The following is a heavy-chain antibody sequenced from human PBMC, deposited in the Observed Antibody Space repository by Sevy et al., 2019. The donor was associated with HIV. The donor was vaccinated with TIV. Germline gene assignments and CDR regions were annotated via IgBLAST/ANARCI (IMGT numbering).Heavy chain of an antibody. V-gene: IGHV3-7*01. D-gene: IGHD3-9*01. CDR3: ARAHYHILTGYYVGGYYGMDV. CDR2: IKQDGSEK. Sequence: GGSLRLSCAASGFTFSSYWMSWVRQAPGKGLEWVANIKQDGSEKYYVDSVKGRFTISRDNAKNSLYLQMNSLRAEDTAVYYCARAHYHILTGYYVGGYYGMDVWGQGTTVTVSS. CDR1: GFTFSSYW. J-gene: IGHJ6*02.